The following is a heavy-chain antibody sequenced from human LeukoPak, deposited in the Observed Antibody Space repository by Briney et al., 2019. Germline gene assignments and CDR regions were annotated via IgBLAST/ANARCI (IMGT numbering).Heavy chain of an antibody. CDR1: GNSISGSGHY. V-gene: IGHV4-39*07. Sequence: SETLSLTCTVSGNSISGSGHYWGWIRQPPGKGLEWIGSFYYSGITYYNPSLKSRVTISVDTSKNQFSLKLTSVTAADTAVYYCARDGYNYGLDRFDYWGQGILVTVSS. J-gene: IGHJ4*02. CDR3: ARDGYNYGLDRFDY. CDR2: FYYSGIT. D-gene: IGHD5-18*01.